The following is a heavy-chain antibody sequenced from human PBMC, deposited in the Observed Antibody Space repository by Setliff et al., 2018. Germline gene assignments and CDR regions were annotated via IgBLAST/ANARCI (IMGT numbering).Heavy chain of an antibody. CDR1: GASFSGTY. J-gene: IGHJ4*02. V-gene: IGHV4-34*01. D-gene: IGHD2-2*01. CDR2: INHSGSP. Sequence: SETLSLTCAVYGASFSGTYCSWIRQSPGKGLEWIGEINHTGSPNWIGEINHSGSPNYSPSLKSRVTMSVDKSKNQFSLNLNSVTAADTAVYYFRLAHCNDTSCEEALDYWSQGTLVTASS. CDR3: RLAHCNDTSCEEALDY.